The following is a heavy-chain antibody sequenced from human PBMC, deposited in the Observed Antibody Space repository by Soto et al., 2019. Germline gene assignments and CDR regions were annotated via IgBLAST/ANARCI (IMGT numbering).Heavy chain of an antibody. CDR1: GFTFSSYA. J-gene: IGHJ5*02. V-gene: IGHV3-30-3*01. CDR3: AGDGPGNGIELDH. CDR2: ISSDGTNK. D-gene: IGHD2-8*01. Sequence: QVQLVESGGGVVQPGRSLRLSCAASGFTFSSYAIHWVRLAPGKGLEWVAVISSDGTNKYYADSVKGRFTISRDNSKNTVYLQMNSLRPGDTAVFYCAGDGPGNGIELDHWGQGTLVTVSS.